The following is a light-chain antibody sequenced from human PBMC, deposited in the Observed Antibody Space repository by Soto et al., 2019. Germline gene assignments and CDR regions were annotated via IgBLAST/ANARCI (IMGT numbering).Light chain of an antibody. CDR1: SSNIGAGYD. CDR3: QSYDSSLSGSEV. V-gene: IGLV1-40*01. CDR2: GNS. Sequence: QSVLTQPPSVSGAPGQRVTISCTGSSSNIGAGYDVHWYQQLPGTAPKLLIYGNSKRPSGVPDRFSGSKSGTSASLAITGLQAEYEADYYCQSYDSSLSGSEVFGGGTKLTVL. J-gene: IGLJ2*01.